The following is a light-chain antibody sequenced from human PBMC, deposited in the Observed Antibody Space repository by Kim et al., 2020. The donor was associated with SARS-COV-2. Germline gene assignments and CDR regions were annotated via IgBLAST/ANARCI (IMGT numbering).Light chain of an antibody. CDR2: EVS. CDR1: SSDVGSYNR. V-gene: IGLV2-18*02. CDR3: SSYTSSSLV. Sequence: PGQSVTISCTGTSSDVGSYNRVSWYQQPPGTAPKLMIYEVSNRPSGVPDRFSGSKSGNTASLTISGLQAEGEADYYCSSYTSSSLVFGGGTQLTVL. J-gene: IGLJ2*01.